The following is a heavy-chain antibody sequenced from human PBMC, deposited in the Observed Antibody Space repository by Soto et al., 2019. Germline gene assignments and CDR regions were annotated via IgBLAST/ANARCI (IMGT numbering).Heavy chain of an antibody. CDR2: ISYDGSNK. J-gene: IGHJ3*02. D-gene: IGHD6-13*01. CDR3: ARDDGGSSWGMGAFDI. Sequence: QVQLVESGGGVVQPGRSLRLSCAASGFTFSSYAMHWVRQAPGKGLEWVAVISYDGSNKYYADSVKGRFTISRDNSKNTLYLQMNSLRAEDTAVYYCARDDGGSSWGMGAFDIWGQGTMVTVSS. V-gene: IGHV3-30-3*01. CDR1: GFTFSSYA.